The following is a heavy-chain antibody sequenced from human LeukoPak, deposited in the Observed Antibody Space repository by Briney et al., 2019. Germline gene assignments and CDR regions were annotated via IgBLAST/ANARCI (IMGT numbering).Heavy chain of an antibody. Sequence: SETLSLTCAVYGGSFSGYYWSWIRQPPGKGLEWIGEINHSGSTNYNPSLKSRVTISVDTSKNQFSLKLSSVTAADTAVYYCARAGIVARRGGVFDYWGQGTLVTVPT. CDR2: INHSGST. CDR3: ARAGIVARRGGVFDY. J-gene: IGHJ4*02. D-gene: IGHD6-6*01. V-gene: IGHV4-34*01. CDR1: GGSFSGYY.